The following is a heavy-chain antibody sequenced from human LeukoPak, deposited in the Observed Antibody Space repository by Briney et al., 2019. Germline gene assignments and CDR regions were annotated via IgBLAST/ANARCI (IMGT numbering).Heavy chain of an antibody. Sequence: PSETLSLTCAVSGASISSGRYYWGWFRQPPGKGLEWIGTIHYSGTPTFYNPSLESLATILADTSKNQFSLKLSPVTAADTALYYCAAGGDSAKAGYWGQGTLVAVSS. CDR3: AAGGDSAKAGY. J-gene: IGHJ4*02. CDR2: IHYSGTPT. D-gene: IGHD3-16*01. CDR1: GASISSGRYY. V-gene: IGHV4-39*01.